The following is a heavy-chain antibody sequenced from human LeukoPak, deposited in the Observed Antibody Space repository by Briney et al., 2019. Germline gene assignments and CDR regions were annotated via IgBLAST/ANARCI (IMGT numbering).Heavy chain of an antibody. D-gene: IGHD5-12*01. J-gene: IGHJ4*02. CDR3: ARRGNTGWKYDY. V-gene: IGHV5-51*01. Sequence: GESLKTSCKGSGYSFTNYWIGWVRQMPGKGLEWMGIIYPDDSDTRYSPSFEGQVTISVDKSISIAYLQWSSLKASDTAMYYCARRGNTGWKYDYWGQGTLVIVSS. CDR2: IYPDDSDT. CDR1: GYSFTNYW.